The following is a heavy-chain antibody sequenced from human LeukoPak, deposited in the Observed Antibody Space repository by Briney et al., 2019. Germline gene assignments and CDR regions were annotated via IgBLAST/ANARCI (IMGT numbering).Heavy chain of an antibody. J-gene: IGHJ3*02. V-gene: IGHV4-59*01. Sequence: SETLSLTCTVSGGSISSYYWSWIRQPPGKGLEWIGYIYYSGSTNYNPSLKSRVTKSVDTSKNQFSLKLSSVTAADTAVYYCARDSAARAHGAFDIWGQGTMVTVSS. CDR3: ARDSAARAHGAFDI. CDR1: GGSISSYY. CDR2: IYYSGST. D-gene: IGHD6-6*01.